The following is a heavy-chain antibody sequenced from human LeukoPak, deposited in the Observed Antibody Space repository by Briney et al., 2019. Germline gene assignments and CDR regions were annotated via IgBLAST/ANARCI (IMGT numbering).Heavy chain of an antibody. CDR1: GFTLSYYW. V-gene: IGHV3-7*03. Sequence: GGSLRLSCAASGFTLSYYWMIWVRQAPGKGLEWVANIKQDGSEKYYVDSVKGRFTISRDNAKNSLYLQMNSLRAEDTAVYYCARAARRGYYYYYMDVWGKGTTVTVSS. CDR2: IKQDGSEK. CDR3: ARAARRGYYYYYMDV. J-gene: IGHJ6*03. D-gene: IGHD6-6*01.